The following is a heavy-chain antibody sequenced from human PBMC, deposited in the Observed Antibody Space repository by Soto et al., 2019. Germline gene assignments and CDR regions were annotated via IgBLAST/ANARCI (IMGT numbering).Heavy chain of an antibody. CDR2: INHSGRT. V-gene: IGHV4-34*01. CDR3: AKHRLGLTPFFDN. Sequence: QVQLNQSGAGLLKPSETLSLTCAVYGASFSGYSWSWIRQSPGKGLEWIGEINHSGRTNYNPSLMSRLIISVDMSKNQFSLKLNSVTAADTAVYYCAKHRLGLTPFFDNWGQGTLVVVSS. D-gene: IGHD3-3*02. CDR1: GASFSGYS. J-gene: IGHJ4*02.